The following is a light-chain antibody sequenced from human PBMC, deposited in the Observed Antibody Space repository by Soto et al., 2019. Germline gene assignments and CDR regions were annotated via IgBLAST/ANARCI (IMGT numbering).Light chain of an antibody. V-gene: IGLV6-57*01. CDR1: SGSIASNY. Sequence: NFMLTQPHSVSESPGKTVTISCTRSSGSIASNYVQWYQQRPGSSPTTVINGDNQRPSGVPDRFSGSIDSSSNSASLTISGLETEDEADYYCQSYDATNQVFGGGTKVTVL. CDR3: QSYDATNQV. J-gene: IGLJ3*02. CDR2: GDN.